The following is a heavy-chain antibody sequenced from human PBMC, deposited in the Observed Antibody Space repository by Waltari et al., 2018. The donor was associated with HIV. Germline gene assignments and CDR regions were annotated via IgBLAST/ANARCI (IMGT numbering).Heavy chain of an antibody. J-gene: IGHJ3*02. V-gene: IGHV4-30-4*01. Sequence: QVQLQESGPGLVKPSQTLSLTCTVSGASISSDDYYRSWIRQPPGKGLECIGHISYSGSTYYNPSLESRITMSVDTSKNQFSLKLSSVTAADTAVYYCARDHYYDSSTYPRAFDIWGLGTMVTVSS. D-gene: IGHD3-22*01. CDR3: ARDHYYDSSTYPRAFDI. CDR1: GASISSDDYY. CDR2: ISYSGST.